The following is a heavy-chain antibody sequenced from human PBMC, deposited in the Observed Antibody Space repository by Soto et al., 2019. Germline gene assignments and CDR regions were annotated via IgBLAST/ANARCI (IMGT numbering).Heavy chain of an antibody. Sequence: LETLSLTCTVPGGSIRRYYWSFIRQPPGKGLEWIGYIYYSGSTNYNPSLKSRVTISVDTSKNQFSLKLSSVTAADTAVYYCARRYGYSFDYWGQGTLVTVSS. V-gene: IGHV4-59*08. CDR3: ARRYGYSFDY. CDR2: IYYSGST. J-gene: IGHJ4*02. CDR1: GGSIRRYY. D-gene: IGHD1-1*01.